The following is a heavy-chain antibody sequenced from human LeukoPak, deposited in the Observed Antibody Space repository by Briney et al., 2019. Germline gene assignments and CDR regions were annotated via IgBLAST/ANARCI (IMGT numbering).Heavy chain of an antibody. V-gene: IGHV3-74*01. CDR2: INTDGSTT. D-gene: IGHD6-19*01. J-gene: IGHJ4*02. CDR1: GFTFSSCW. CDR3: ARETYSSGWYSDY. Sequence: GGSLRLSCAASGFTFSSCWMHWVRQAPGKGLVWVSRINTDGSTTTYADSVKGRFTISRDNAKNTLYLQMNSLRAEDAAVYYFARETYSSGWYSDYWGQGTLVTVSS.